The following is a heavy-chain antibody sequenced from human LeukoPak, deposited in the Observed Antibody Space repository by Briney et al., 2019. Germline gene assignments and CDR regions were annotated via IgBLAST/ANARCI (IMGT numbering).Heavy chain of an antibody. CDR3: ARGFQAVGNFDY. Sequence: SSETLSLTCTVSGGSISSHYWSWIRQPPGKGLEWIGYIYYSGSTNCNPSLKSLATISLDTSKNQFSLQLSSVTAADTAIYYCARGFQAVGNFDYWGQGTLVTVSS. D-gene: IGHD6-13*01. J-gene: IGHJ4*02. CDR1: GGSISSHY. V-gene: IGHV4-59*11. CDR2: IYYSGST.